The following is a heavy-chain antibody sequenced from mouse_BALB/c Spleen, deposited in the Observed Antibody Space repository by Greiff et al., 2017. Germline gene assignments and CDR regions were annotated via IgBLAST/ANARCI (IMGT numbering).Heavy chain of an antibody. V-gene: IGHV5-17*02. CDR3: ARGYYGSSSFAY. CDR2: ISSGSSTI. Sequence: EVQLVESGGGLVQPGGSRKLSCAASGFTFSSFGMHWVRQAPEKGLEWVAYISSGSSTIYYADTVKGRFTISRDNPKNTLFLQMTSLRSEDTAMYYCARGYYGSSSFAYWGQGTLVTVSA. J-gene: IGHJ3*01. D-gene: IGHD1-1*01. CDR1: GFTFSSFG.